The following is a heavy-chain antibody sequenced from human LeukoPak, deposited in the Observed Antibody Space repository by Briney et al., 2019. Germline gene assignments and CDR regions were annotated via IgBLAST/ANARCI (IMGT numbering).Heavy chain of an antibody. CDR3: ARLRLVYCSGGSCDYYFDY. Sequence: PSETPSLTCTVSGDSISSYYWSWIRQPPGKGLEWIAYIYYSGSTNYNPSLKSRVTISVDTSKNQFSLKLSSVTAADTAVYYCARLRLVYCSGGSCDYYFDYWGQGTLVTVSS. D-gene: IGHD2-15*01. J-gene: IGHJ4*02. V-gene: IGHV4-59*08. CDR1: GDSISSYY. CDR2: IYYSGST.